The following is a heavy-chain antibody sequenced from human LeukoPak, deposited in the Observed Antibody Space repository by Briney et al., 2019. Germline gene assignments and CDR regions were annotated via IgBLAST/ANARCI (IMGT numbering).Heavy chain of an antibody. CDR3: ATDQRYSSSWYEPALDFQH. V-gene: IGHV1-24*01. CDR1: VYTLTELS. CDR2: FDPEDGGT. J-gene: IGHJ1*01. Sequence: ASVKVSCKVSVYTLTELSMHWVRQAPGKGLEWMGGFDPEDGGTIYAQKFQGRVTMTEDTSTDTAYMELSSLRSEDTAVYYCATDQRYSSSWYEPALDFQHWGQGTLVTVSS. D-gene: IGHD6-13*01.